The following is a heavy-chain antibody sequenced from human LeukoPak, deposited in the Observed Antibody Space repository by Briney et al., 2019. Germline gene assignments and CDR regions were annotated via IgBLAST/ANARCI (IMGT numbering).Heavy chain of an antibody. V-gene: IGHV3-23*01. CDR3: AKDLLETLCSGGSCYSDYYYGMDV. CDR2: ISGSGGST. D-gene: IGHD2-15*01. J-gene: IGHJ6*02. CDR1: GFTFSSYA. Sequence: GGSLRLSCAASGFTFSSYAMSWVRQAPGKGLEWFSAISGSGGSTYYADSVKGRFTISRDNSKNTLYLQMNSLRAEDTAVYYCAKDLLETLCSGGSCYSDYYYGMDVWGQGTTVTVSS.